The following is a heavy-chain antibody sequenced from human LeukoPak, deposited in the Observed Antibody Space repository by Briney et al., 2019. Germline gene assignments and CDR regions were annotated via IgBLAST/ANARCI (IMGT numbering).Heavy chain of an antibody. CDR3: ARGDSSGMYYFDY. Sequence: KTSETLSLTCTVSGGSISSYYWSWIRQPPGKGLEWIGYSYYSGSTNYNPSLKSRVTISVDTTKNQFSLKLSSVTAADTAVYYCARGDSSGMYYFDYWGQGTLVTVSS. V-gene: IGHV4-59*08. D-gene: IGHD3-22*01. J-gene: IGHJ4*02. CDR1: GGSISSYY. CDR2: SYYSGST.